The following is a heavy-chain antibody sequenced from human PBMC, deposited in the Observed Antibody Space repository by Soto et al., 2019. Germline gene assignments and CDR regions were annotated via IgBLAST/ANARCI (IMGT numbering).Heavy chain of an antibody. D-gene: IGHD2-8*01. CDR3: AGDCTNGVCSGAFDY. V-gene: IGHV4-30-2*01. CDR2: IYHSGST. Sequence: PSETLSLTCAVSGGSISSGGYSWSWIRQPPGEGLEWIGYIYHSGSTYYNPSLKSRVTISVDRSKNQFSLKLSSVTAADTAVYYCAGDCTNGVCSGAFDYWGQGTLVTVSS. CDR1: GGSISSGGYS. J-gene: IGHJ4*02.